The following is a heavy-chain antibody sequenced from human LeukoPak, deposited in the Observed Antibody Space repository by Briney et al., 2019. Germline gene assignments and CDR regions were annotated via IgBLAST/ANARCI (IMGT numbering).Heavy chain of an antibody. CDR3: AKDVTYYGDYFDY. D-gene: IGHD4-17*01. CDR1: GFTFSSYG. Sequence: GGSLRLSCAASGFTFSSYGMSWVRQAPGKGLEWVSAISGSGGSTYYADSVKGRFTISRDNSKNTLYLQMNSLRAEDTAVYYCAKDVTYYGDYFDYWGQGTLVTVSS. CDR2: ISGSGGST. J-gene: IGHJ4*02. V-gene: IGHV3-23*01.